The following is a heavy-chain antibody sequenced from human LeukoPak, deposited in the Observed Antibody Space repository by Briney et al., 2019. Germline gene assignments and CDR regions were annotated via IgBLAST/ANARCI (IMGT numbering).Heavy chain of an antibody. Sequence: GGSLRLSCAASGFSFSDYNMHWVRQAPGKGLEWMAFISYNGINEYYADSVKGRFTISRDNSKSTLLLQMNSLRAEDTAVYYCAKVRWDNSGWYYLDSWGQGTLVTVSS. CDR3: AKVRWDNSGWYYLDS. CDR1: GFSFSDYN. CDR2: ISYNGINE. J-gene: IGHJ4*02. D-gene: IGHD6-19*01. V-gene: IGHV3-30*18.